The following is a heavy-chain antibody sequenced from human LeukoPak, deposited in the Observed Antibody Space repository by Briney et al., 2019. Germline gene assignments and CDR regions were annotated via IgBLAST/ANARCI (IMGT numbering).Heavy chain of an antibody. CDR2: ISSSSSTI. CDR3: AKSETKYRVLAFDN. CDR1: GFTFSSYS. J-gene: IGHJ4*02. V-gene: IGHV3-48*01. D-gene: IGHD4/OR15-4a*01. Sequence: QPGGSLRLSCAASGFTFSSYSMNWVRQAPGKGLEWVSYISSSSSTIYYADSVKGRFTISRDNAKNSLYLQMNSLRAEDSAMYYCAKSETKYRVLAFDNWGQGTLVTVSS.